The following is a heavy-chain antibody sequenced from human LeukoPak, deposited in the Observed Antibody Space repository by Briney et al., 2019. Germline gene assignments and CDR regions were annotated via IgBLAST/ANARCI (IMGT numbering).Heavy chain of an antibody. CDR3: ARDRGSGRLLSAFDI. V-gene: IGHV3-11*01. CDR2: ISSSGSTI. J-gene: IGHJ3*02. D-gene: IGHD6-25*01. Sequence: PGGSLRLSCAASGFTFSDYYMSWIRQAPGKGLEWVSYISSSGSTIYYADSVKGRFTISRDNAKNSLYLQMNSLRAEDTAVYYCARDRGSGRLLSAFDIWGQGTMVTVSS. CDR1: GFTFSDYY.